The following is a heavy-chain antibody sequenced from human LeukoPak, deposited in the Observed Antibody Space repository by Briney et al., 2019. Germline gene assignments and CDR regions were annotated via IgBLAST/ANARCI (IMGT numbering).Heavy chain of an antibody. CDR3: ATTEYVASHFDQ. Sequence: GGSLRLSCAASGFTFSRFWMHWVRQTPGKGLVWVSLINSDGTTTFYADSVKGRFTISRDNARNTLYLQMSSLRAEDTAVYYCATTEYVASHFDQWGQGTLVTVSS. J-gene: IGHJ4*02. CDR1: GFTFSRFW. V-gene: IGHV3-74*01. CDR2: INSDGTTT. D-gene: IGHD4-11*01.